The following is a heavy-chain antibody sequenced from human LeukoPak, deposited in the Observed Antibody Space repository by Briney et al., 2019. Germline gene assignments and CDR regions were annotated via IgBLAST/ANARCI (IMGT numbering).Heavy chain of an antibody. D-gene: IGHD2-15*01. CDR1: GGSISSYY. CDR2: IYYSGST. Sequence: SEILSLTCTVSGGSISSYYWSWIRQPPGKGLEWIGYIYYSGSTNYNPSLKSRVTISVDTSKNQFSLKLSSVTAADAAVYYCAREAPGSNYFDYWGQGTLVTVSS. J-gene: IGHJ4*02. V-gene: IGHV4-59*01. CDR3: AREAPGSNYFDY.